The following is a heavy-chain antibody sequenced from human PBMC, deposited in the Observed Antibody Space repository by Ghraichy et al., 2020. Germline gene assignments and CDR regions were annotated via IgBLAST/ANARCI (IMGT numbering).Heavy chain of an antibody. Sequence: GGSLRLSCAASGFTFSSYAIYWVRQAPGKGLEWVAVISYDGSNKYYADSVKGRFTISRDNSKNTLYLQMNSLRAEDTAVYYCARELGYSSGWTHAFDIWGQGTMVTVSS. CDR2: ISYDGSNK. CDR3: ARELGYSSGWTHAFDI. V-gene: IGHV3-30*04. D-gene: IGHD6-19*01. CDR1: GFTFSSYA. J-gene: IGHJ3*02.